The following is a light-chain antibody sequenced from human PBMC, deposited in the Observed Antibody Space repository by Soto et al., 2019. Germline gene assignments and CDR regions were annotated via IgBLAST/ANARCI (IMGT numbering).Light chain of an antibody. Sequence: QCVLTQPASVSGSPGQSITISCTGTSSDVGGYNYVSWYQQHPGKAPKLMIYDVSNRPSGVSNRFSGSKSGNTASLTISGLQAEDEADYYCSPYTRSSTLYVFGTGTKVTVL. V-gene: IGLV2-14*01. J-gene: IGLJ1*01. CDR3: SPYTRSSTLYV. CDR2: DVS. CDR1: SSDVGGYNY.